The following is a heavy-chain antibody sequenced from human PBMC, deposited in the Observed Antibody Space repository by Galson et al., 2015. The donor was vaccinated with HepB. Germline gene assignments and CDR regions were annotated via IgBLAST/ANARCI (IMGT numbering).Heavy chain of an antibody. CDR3: ARDYTVATPPRFPGYYYYMDV. V-gene: IGHV1-18*01. Sequence: SVKVSCKASGYTFTSYGISWVRQAPGQGLGWMGRISAYNGNTNYAQKLQGRVTMTTDTSTTTAYMELRSLRSDDTAVYYCARDYTVATPPRFPGYYYYMDVWGKGTTVTVSS. D-gene: IGHD4-23*01. CDR1: GYTFTSYG. J-gene: IGHJ6*03. CDR2: ISAYNGNT.